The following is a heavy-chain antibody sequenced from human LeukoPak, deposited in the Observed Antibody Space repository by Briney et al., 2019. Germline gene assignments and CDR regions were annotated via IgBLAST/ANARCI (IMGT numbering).Heavy chain of an antibody. J-gene: IGHJ4*02. CDR2: IYTSGST. V-gene: IGHV4-4*08. D-gene: IGHD6-19*01. Sequence: SETLSLTCTVSGDSISSYYWSWIRQPPGKGLEWIGYIYTSGSTNYNPSLKSRVTISVDTSKNQFSLKLSSVTAADTAIYYCARDPGNNSGWDFDYWGQGILVTVSS. CDR3: ARDPGNNSGWDFDY. CDR1: GDSISSYY.